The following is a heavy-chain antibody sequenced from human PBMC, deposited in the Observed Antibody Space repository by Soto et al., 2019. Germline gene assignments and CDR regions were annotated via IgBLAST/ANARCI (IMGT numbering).Heavy chain of an antibody. CDR3: ARHRTAYDSSGYLNWFDP. D-gene: IGHD3-22*01. V-gene: IGHV5-51*01. CDR2: IYPGDSDT. J-gene: IGHJ5*02. Sequence: GESLKISCKGSGYSFTSYWIGWVRQMPGKGLEWMGIIYPGDSDTRYSPSFQGQVTISADKSISTAYLQWSSLKASDTAMYYCARHRTAYDSSGYLNWFDPWGQGTLVTVSS. CDR1: GYSFTSYW.